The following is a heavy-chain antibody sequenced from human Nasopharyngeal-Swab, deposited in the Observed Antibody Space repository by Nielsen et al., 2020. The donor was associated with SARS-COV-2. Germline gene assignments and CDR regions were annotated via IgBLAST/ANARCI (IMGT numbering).Heavy chain of an antibody. Sequence: LSLTCTVSGGSISSSSYYWGWIRQAPGKGLEWVSYISSSSSYTNYADSVKGRFTISRDNAKNSLYLQMNSLRAEDTAVYYCAREAMGIAVAGTSLGYMDVWGKGTTVTVSS. CDR2: ISSSSSYT. CDR3: AREAMGIAVAGTSLGYMDV. V-gene: IGHV3-11*06. D-gene: IGHD6-19*01. CDR1: GGSISSSSYY. J-gene: IGHJ6*03.